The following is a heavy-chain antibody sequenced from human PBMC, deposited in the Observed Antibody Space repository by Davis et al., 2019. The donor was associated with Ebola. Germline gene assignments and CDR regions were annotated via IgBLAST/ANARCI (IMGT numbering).Heavy chain of an antibody. CDR2: IYYSGST. CDR1: GGSISSHY. J-gene: IGHJ6*02. D-gene: IGHD1-26*01. Sequence: PSEPLSLPCTASGGSISSHYWSWFRQPPGKGLEWIGYIYYSGSTNYTPSLKSRVTISVDTSKNQFSLKLSPVTAADTAVYYCARDRLYSGSYYYNYYYYGMDVWGQGTTVTVSS. CDR3: ARDRLYSGSYYYNYYYYGMDV. V-gene: IGHV4-59*11.